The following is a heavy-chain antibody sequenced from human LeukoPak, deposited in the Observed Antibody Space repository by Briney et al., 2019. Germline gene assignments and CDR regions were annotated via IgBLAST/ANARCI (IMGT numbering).Heavy chain of an antibody. Sequence: TPSETLSLTCTVSGGSISSYYWSWIRQPPGKGLEWIGYIYYSGSTNYNPSLKSRVTISVDTSKNQFSLKLSSVTAADTAVYYCARVLRYFDRDYFDYWGQGTLVTVSS. CDR2: IYYSGST. V-gene: IGHV4-59*08. D-gene: IGHD3-9*01. CDR3: ARVLRYFDRDYFDY. J-gene: IGHJ4*02. CDR1: GGSISSYY.